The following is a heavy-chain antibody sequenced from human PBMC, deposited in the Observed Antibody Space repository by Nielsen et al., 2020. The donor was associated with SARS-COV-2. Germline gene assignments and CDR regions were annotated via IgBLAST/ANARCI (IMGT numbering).Heavy chain of an antibody. Sequence: GGSLRLSCAASGFTFRNHGMHWVRQAPGRGLEWVAIIAYDGSKQSSADSMKGRFTVSRDNSKNTLYLQMNSLRGEDTAVYYCARDPNSYGRDDYYYYMDVWGKGTTVTVSS. D-gene: IGHD5-18*01. J-gene: IGHJ6*03. CDR2: IAYDGSKQ. V-gene: IGHV3-33*01. CDR3: ARDPNSYGRDDYYYYMDV. CDR1: GFTFRNHG.